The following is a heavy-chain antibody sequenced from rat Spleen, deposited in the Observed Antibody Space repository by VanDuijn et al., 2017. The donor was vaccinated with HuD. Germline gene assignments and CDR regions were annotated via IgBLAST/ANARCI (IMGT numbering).Heavy chain of an antibody. J-gene: IGHJ2*01. D-gene: IGHD1-6*01. V-gene: IGHV5S23*01. CDR3: AKDMGYTTDYCFDS. CDR1: GFTFNNYV. CDR2: IDPGGGNT. Sequence: EVQLVESGGGLVQPGRSLKLSCAASGFTFNNYVMAWVRQAPAKGLEWVASIDPGGGNTYYRDSVKGRFTISRDNAKNTLYLQMDSLRSEDTATYYCAKDMGYTTDYCFDSWGQGVMVTVSS.